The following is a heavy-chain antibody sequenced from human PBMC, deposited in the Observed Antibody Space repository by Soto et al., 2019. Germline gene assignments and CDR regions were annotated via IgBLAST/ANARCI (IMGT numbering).Heavy chain of an antibody. D-gene: IGHD6-25*01. Sequence: GASVKVSCKASGYGFTIYGISWVRQAPGQGLEWMGWISPYSGNTRYPENLQGRVTMTTDTSTSTAYMELRSLRSDDTAVYYCAREMWTRSGTQNFFDYWGQGALVTVSS. CDR1: GYGFTIYG. CDR3: AREMWTRSGTQNFFDY. CDR2: ISPYSGNT. J-gene: IGHJ4*02. V-gene: IGHV1-18*01.